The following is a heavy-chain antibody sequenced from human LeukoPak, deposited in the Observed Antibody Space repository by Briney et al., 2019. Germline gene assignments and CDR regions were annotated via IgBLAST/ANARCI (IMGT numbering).Heavy chain of an antibody. Sequence: ASVKVSCKASGYTFTGYYMHWVRQAPGQGLEWMGRINPNSGGTNYAQTFQGRVTMTRDKSISTAYMELSRLRSDDTAVYYCAKARDIAMAVDYWGQGTLVTVSS. J-gene: IGHJ4*02. V-gene: IGHV1-2*06. D-gene: IGHD5-18*01. CDR3: AKARDIAMAVDY. CDR2: INPNSGGT. CDR1: GYTFTGYY.